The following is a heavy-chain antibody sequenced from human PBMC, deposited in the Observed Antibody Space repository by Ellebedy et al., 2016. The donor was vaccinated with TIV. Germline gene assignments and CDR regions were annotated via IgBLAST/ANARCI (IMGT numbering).Heavy chain of an antibody. CDR1: GFPFSTHY. Sequence: PGGSLRLSCVASGFPFSTHYMTWVRQAPGKGLEWLAKINPDGSGADSVDAVNGRFTLSRDNTKNSLYLQMNSLRDEEKAVYYCAKEEWWRFDYWGQGTVVTVSS. J-gene: IGHJ4*02. D-gene: IGHD2-15*01. CDR3: AKEEWWRFDY. V-gene: IGHV3-7*04. CDR2: INPDGSGA.